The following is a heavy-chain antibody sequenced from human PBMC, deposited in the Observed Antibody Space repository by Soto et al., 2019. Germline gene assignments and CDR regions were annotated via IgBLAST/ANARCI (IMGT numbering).Heavy chain of an antibody. CDR3: ARDLYEPQQWLTQRNWFDP. D-gene: IGHD6-19*01. CDR2: ISSSSSYI. J-gene: IGHJ5*02. V-gene: IGHV3-21*01. CDR1: GFTFSSYS. Sequence: PGGSLRLSCAASGFTFSSYSMNWVRQAPGKGLEWVSSISSSSSYIYYADSVKGRFTISRDNAKNSLYLQMNSLRAEDTAVYYCARDLYEPQQWLTQRNWFDPWGQGTLVTVSS.